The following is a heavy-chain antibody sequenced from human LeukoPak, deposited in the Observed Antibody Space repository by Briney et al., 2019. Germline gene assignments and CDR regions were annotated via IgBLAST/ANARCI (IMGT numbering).Heavy chain of an antibody. V-gene: IGHV3-23*01. Sequence: GGSLRLSCAASGFTFSSYVMSWVRQAPGKGLEWVSAISGSGGSTYYADSVKGRFTISRDNSKNTLYLQMNSLRAEDTAVYYCAKASDFWSGYYRLIDYFDYWGQGTLVTVSS. CDR2: ISGSGGST. CDR3: AKASDFWSGYYRLIDYFDY. D-gene: IGHD3-3*01. CDR1: GFTFSSYV. J-gene: IGHJ4*02.